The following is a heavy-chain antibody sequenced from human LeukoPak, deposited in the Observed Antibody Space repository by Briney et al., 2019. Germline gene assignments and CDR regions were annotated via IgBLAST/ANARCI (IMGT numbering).Heavy chain of an antibody. CDR1: GGSISSGGYY. CDR2: IYYSGST. Sequence: SQTLSLTCTVSGGSISSGGYYWSWIRQHPGKGLEWIGYIYYSGSTYYNPSLKSRVTISVDTSKNQFSLKLSSVTAADTAVYYCASIRRDGYNYHYFDYWGQGTLVTVSP. D-gene: IGHD5-24*01. CDR3: ASIRRDGYNYHYFDY. V-gene: IGHV4-31*03. J-gene: IGHJ4*02.